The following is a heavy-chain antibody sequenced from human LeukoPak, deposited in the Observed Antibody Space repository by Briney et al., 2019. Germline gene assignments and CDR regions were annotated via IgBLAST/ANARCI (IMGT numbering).Heavy chain of an antibody. V-gene: IGHV3-7*05. CDR3: AVYSTSSGGLDP. J-gene: IGHJ5*02. CDR2: IKQDGSEK. D-gene: IGHD6-6*01. Sequence: GGSLRLSCAPSGFSFGTYWMTCVRQAPGKGLEWVANIKQDGSEKYYVDSVKGRFTISRDNAKNTLYLQMNGLRAEDTAVYYCAVYSTSSGGLDPWGQGTLVTVSS. CDR1: GFSFGTYW.